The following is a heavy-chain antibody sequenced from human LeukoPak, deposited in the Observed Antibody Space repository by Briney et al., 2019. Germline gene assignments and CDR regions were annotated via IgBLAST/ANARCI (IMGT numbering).Heavy chain of an antibody. Sequence: GGSLRLSCAASGFTFNNYSMNWVRQAPGKGLECIGYINSRSSTIYYADSVKGRFTISRDNAKNSLYLQMNSLRAEDTALYYCAKDIAAAGPTHYYYGMDVWGQGTTVTVSS. D-gene: IGHD6-13*01. CDR1: GFTFNNYS. V-gene: IGHV3-48*04. CDR3: AKDIAAAGPTHYYYGMDV. J-gene: IGHJ6*02. CDR2: INSRSSTI.